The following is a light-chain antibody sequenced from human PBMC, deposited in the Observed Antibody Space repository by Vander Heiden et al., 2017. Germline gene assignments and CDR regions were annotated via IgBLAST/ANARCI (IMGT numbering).Light chain of an antibody. CDR3: QQSYSSQYT. J-gene: IGKJ2*01. Sequence: DLQLTQSPSSLSASVGYRVTITCRANDTIRNYVNWYQQRPGKAPNLLISAASRLHSGVPSRFSGRGSWTDFSLTIRSLQLEDFATYYCQQSYSSQYTFGQGTRLEV. CDR1: DTIRNY. CDR2: AAS. V-gene: IGKV1-39*01.